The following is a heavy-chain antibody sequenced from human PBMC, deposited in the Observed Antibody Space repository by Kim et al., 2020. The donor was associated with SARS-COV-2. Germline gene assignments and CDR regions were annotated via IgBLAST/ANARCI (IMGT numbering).Heavy chain of an antibody. CDR2: ISPSGST. CDR3: RIFATDFDY. J-gene: IGHJ4*02. Sequence: SETLSLTCDVYGASFSGYSWDWIRQPPEKGLEWIGGISPSGSTNYNPSLKSRVTMSVDTSKTHFSLNSVTDADTAVYYCRIFATDFDYWGQGTLVTVS. D-gene: IGHD3-9*01. V-gene: IGHV4-34*01. CDR1: GASFSGYS.